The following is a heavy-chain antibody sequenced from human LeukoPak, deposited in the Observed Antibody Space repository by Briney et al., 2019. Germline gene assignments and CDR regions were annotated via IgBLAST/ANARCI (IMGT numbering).Heavy chain of an antibody. CDR3: ARATAVAGTYYFDY. CDR2: ISSSGSTI. J-gene: IGHJ4*02. Sequence: GGSLRLSCAASGFTFSDYYMSWIRQASGKGLEWVSYISSSGSTIYYADSVKGRFTISRDNAKNSLYLQMNSLRAEDTAVYYCARATAVAGTYYFDYWGQGTLVTVSS. CDR1: GFTFSDYY. V-gene: IGHV3-11*01. D-gene: IGHD6-19*01.